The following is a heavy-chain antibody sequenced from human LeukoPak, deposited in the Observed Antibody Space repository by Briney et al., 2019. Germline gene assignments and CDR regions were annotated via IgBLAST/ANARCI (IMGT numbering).Heavy chain of an antibody. J-gene: IGHJ4*02. D-gene: IGHD3-10*01. CDR2: INHSGST. V-gene: IGHV4-38-2*02. Sequence: SETLSLTCTVSGYSISSGYYWSWIRQPPGKGLEWIGEINHSGSTNYNPSLKSRVTISVDTSKNQFSLKLSSVTAADTAVYYCARGPYYPPENWGQGTLVTVSS. CDR1: GYSISSGYY. CDR3: ARGPYYPPEN.